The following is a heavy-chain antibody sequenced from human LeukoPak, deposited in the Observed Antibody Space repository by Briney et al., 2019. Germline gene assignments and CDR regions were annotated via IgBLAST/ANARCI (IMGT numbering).Heavy chain of an antibody. CDR3: SREMWRWDLFGAFDI. J-gene: IGHJ3*02. CDR1: GGSTSSYY. D-gene: IGHD1-26*01. Sequence: PSETLSLTCTVSGGSTSSYYWNWIRQPPGKGLEWIGYIYYSGSTNYNPSLKSRVTISLDTSKNQFSLKLRSVTAADTAVHYCSREMWRWDLFGAFDIWGQGAMVTVSS. CDR2: IYYSGST. V-gene: IGHV4-59*01.